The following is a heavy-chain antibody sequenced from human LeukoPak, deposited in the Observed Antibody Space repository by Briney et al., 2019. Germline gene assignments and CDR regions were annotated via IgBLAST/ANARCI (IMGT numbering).Heavy chain of an antibody. CDR1: GFTFSDYY. Sequence: GGSLRLSCAAAGFTFSDYYMSWIRQAPGKGLEWVSYISSSSSYTNYAGSVKGRFTISRDNAKNSLYLQMNSLRAEDTAVYYCARDLRGYCSSTSCPWDYFDYWGQGTLVTVSS. CDR2: ISSSSSYT. V-gene: IGHV3-11*05. D-gene: IGHD2-2*01. CDR3: ARDLRGYCSSTSCPWDYFDY. J-gene: IGHJ4*02.